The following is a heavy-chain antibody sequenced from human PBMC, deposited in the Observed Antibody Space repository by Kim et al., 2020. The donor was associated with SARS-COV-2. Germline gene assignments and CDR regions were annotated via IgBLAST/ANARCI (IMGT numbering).Heavy chain of an antibody. D-gene: IGHD3-3*01. CDR2: IYYSGST. CDR3: ARGDTIFGVVGGYYYYMDV. J-gene: IGHJ6*03. Sequence: SETLSLTCTVSGGSISSYYWSWIRQPPGKGLEWIGYIYYSGSTNYNPSLKSRVTISVDTSKNQFSLKLSSVTAADTAVYYCARGDTIFGVVGGYYYYMDVWGKGTTVTVSS. V-gene: IGHV4-59*01. CDR1: GGSISSYY.